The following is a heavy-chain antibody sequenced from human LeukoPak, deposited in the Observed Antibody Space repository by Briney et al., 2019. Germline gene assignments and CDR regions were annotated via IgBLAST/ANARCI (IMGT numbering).Heavy chain of an antibody. J-gene: IGHJ4*02. CDR3: ARDRSRDYDY. D-gene: IGHD2-15*01. CDR1: GGSLSSGSYY. V-gene: IGHV4-39*07. Sequence: SSETLSLTCTVSGGSLSSGSYYWGWIRQPPGKGLEWIGSIYYSGSTYYNPSLKSRVTISVDTSKNQFSLKLSSVTAADTAVYYCARDRSRDYDYWGQGTLVTVSS. CDR2: IYYSGST.